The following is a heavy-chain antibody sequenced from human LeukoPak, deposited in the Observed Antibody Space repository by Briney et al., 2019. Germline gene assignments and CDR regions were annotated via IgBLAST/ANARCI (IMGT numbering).Heavy chain of an antibody. CDR1: GGSISSSSYY. V-gene: IGHV4-39*01. CDR2: IYYSGST. D-gene: IGHD3-3*01. CDR3: ASHPYYDFWSGYFDY. J-gene: IGHJ4*02. Sequence: PSETLSLTCTVSGGSISSSSYYWGWIRQPPGKGLEWIGSIYYSGSTYYNPSLKSRVTISVDTSKNQFSLKLSSVTAADTAVYYCASHPYYDFWSGYFDYWGQGTLVTVSS.